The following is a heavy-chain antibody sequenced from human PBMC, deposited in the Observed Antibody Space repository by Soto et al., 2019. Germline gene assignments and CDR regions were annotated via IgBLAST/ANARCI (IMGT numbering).Heavy chain of an antibody. J-gene: IGHJ5*02. CDR2: ISGSGFKK. Sequence: PGGSLRLSCAASGFIFENFAMSWVRQAPGKGLEWISSISGSGFKKYYADSVKGRFTISRDNSKSTVYLELDNLSAEDTAVYHCAKNQGVEFMPLATVAWFATWGKGSVVT. D-gene: IGHD2-2*01. CDR1: GFIFENFA. CDR3: AKNQGVEFMPLATVAWFAT. V-gene: IGHV3-23*01.